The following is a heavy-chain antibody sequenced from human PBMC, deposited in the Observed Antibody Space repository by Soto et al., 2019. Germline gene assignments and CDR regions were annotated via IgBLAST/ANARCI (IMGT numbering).Heavy chain of an antibody. CDR2: IYYSGST. D-gene: IGHD4-17*01. J-gene: IGHJ3*02. CDR3: AGSYLSDYYAFDI. CDR1: GGSISSSSYY. Sequence: SETLSLTCTVSGGSISSSSYYWGWIRQPPGKGLEWIGSIYYSGSTYYNPSLKSRVTISVDTSKNQFSLKLSSVTAADTAVYYCAGSYLSDYYAFDIWGQGTMVTVSS. V-gene: IGHV4-39*01.